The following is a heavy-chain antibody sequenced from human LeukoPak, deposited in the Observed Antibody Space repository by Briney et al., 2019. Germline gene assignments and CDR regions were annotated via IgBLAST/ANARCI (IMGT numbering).Heavy chain of an antibody. Sequence: ASVKVSCKASGYTFTGYYMHWVRQAPGQGLEWMGWINPNSGGTNYAQKFQGRVTMTRDTSISTAYMELSRLRSDDTAVYYCARVRGVGASIDYWGQGTLVTVSS. D-gene: IGHD1-26*01. CDR3: ARVRGVGASIDY. J-gene: IGHJ4*02. CDR2: INPNSGGT. CDR1: GYTFTGYY. V-gene: IGHV1-2*02.